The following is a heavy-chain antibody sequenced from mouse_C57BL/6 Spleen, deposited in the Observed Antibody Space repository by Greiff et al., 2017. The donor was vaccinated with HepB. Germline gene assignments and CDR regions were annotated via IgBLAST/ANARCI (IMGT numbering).Heavy chain of an antibody. V-gene: IGHV1-59*01. CDR3: AREGRGY. CDR2: IDPSDSYT. J-gene: IGHJ2*01. CDR1: GYTFTSYW. Sequence: QVQLQQPGAELVRPGTSVKLSCKASGYTFTSYWMHWVKQRPGQGLEWIGVIDPSDSYTNYNQKFKGKATLTVDTSSSTAYMQLSSLTSEDSAVYYCAREGRGYWGQGTTLTVSS.